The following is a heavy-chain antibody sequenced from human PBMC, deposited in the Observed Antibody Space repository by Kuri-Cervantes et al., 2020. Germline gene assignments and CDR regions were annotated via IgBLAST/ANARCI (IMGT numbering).Heavy chain of an antibody. J-gene: IGHJ6*03. V-gene: IGHV3-52*01. D-gene: IGHD3-3*01. CDR1: GFTFSSSW. Sequence: GGSLRLSCAASGFTFSSSWMHWVCQAPEKGLEWVADIKCDGSEKYYVDSVKGRLTISRDNAKNSLYLQVNSLRAEDMTVYYCAREDYAGITIFGVVIHMDVWGKGTTVTVSS. CDR2: IKCDGSEK. CDR3: AREDYAGITIFGVVIHMDV.